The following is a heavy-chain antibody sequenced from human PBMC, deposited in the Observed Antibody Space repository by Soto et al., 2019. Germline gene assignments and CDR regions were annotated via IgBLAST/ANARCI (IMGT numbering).Heavy chain of an antibody. Sequence: WGSLRLSCAASGFTFTSYPITCVRQAPLKGLEWVSGISGSGLATYYTDSVKGRFTISRDNSKNTLYLQMNSLRVEDTALYYCVTPGSSTQIDFWGQGTLVTVSS. V-gene: IGHV3-23*01. CDR2: ISGSGLAT. J-gene: IGHJ4*02. D-gene: IGHD1-26*01. CDR3: VTPGSSTQIDF. CDR1: GFTFTSYP.